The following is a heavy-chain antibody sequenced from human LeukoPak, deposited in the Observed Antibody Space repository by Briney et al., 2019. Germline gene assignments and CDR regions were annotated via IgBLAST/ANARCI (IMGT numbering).Heavy chain of an antibody. CDR3: ARQGKYYDILTGFRASDAFDI. D-gene: IGHD3-9*01. V-gene: IGHV4-59*08. CDR1: GGSISSYY. J-gene: IGHJ3*02. Sequence: SETLSLTCTVSGGSISSYYWSWVRQPPGKGLERIGYIYYSGSTNYNPSLKSRVTISVDTSKNQFSLKLSSVTAADTAVYYCARQGKYYDILTGFRASDAFDIWGQGTMVTVSS. CDR2: IYYSGST.